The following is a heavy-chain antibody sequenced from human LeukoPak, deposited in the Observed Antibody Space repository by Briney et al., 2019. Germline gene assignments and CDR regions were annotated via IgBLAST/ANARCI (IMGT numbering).Heavy chain of an antibody. CDR3: AKGHRGYNWFDP. CDR1: GFTFSSYG. CDR2: ISYDGNNK. J-gene: IGHJ5*02. V-gene: IGHV3-30*18. Sequence: SGGSLRLSCAASGFTFSSYGMHWVRQAPGKGLEWVAVISYDGNNKYYADSVKGRFTISRDNSKNTLYLQMNSLRAEDTAVYYCAKGHRGYNWFDPWGQGTLVTVSS. D-gene: IGHD3-10*01.